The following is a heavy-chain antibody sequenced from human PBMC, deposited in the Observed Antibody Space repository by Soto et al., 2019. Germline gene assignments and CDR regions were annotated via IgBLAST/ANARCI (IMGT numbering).Heavy chain of an antibody. Sequence: PGGPLRLSCAVSGFTFSSYGMHWVRQAPGKGLEWVAHISYDGSNEHYVDSVKGRFTISRDNSKNTLYLQMNSLRAEDTAVYYCARDPVPHWLGKYYFDYLAQRTLVTVSA. V-gene: IGHV3-30*03. CDR3: ARDPVPHWLGKYYFDY. D-gene: IGHD6-19*01. CDR1: GFTFSSYG. J-gene: IGHJ4*02. CDR2: ISYDGSNE.